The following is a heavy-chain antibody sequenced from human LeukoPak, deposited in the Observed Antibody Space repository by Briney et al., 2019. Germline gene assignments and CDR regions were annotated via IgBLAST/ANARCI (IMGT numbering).Heavy chain of an antibody. V-gene: IGHV4-30-4*01. CDR3: ARFTDCTNGVCYAPYYFDY. D-gene: IGHD2-8*01. J-gene: IGHJ4*02. CDR1: GGSISSGDYY. CDR2: IYYSGST. Sequence: PSETLSLTCTVSGGSISSGDYYWSWIRQPPGKGLEWIGYIYYSGSTYYNPSLKSRVTISVDTSKNQFSLKLSSVTAADTAVYYCARFTDCTNGVCYAPYYFDYWGQGTLVTVSS.